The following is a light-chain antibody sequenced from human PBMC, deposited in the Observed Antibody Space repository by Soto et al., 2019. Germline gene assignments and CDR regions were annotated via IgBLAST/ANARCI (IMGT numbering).Light chain of an antibody. V-gene: IGKV1-39*01. J-gene: IGKJ3*01. CDR2: AAS. Sequence: DIQMTQSPPSLSASVGDRVTITCRTSQSISNYLNWYQQKPGKAPRLLISAASSLQSGVPSRFSGSGSGTDFTLTISSLQPEDFATYFCQQSYSTPPTTFGPGTKVDI. CDR3: QQSYSTPPTT. CDR1: QSISNY.